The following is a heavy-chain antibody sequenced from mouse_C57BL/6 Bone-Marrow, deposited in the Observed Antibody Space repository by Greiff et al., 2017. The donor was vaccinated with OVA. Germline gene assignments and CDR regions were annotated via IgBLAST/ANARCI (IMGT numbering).Heavy chain of an antibody. CDR2: IYPGSGRT. V-gene: IGHV1-55*01. CDR1: GYTFTSSW. J-gene: IGHJ4*01. Sequence: QVQLQQSGAELVKPGASVKMSCKASGYTFTSSWITWVKQRPGQGLAWIGDIYPGSGRTNYNEKFKSKATLTVDTSSSTAYMQLSSLTSEDSAVYYCARSGITTVEGDFAMDYWGQGTSVTVSS. D-gene: IGHD1-1*01. CDR3: ARSGITTVEGDFAMDY.